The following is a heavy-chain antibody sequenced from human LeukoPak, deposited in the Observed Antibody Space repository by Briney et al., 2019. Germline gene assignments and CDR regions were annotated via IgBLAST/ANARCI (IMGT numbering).Heavy chain of an antibody. J-gene: IGHJ4*02. CDR1: GFTFSSYA. CDR2: ISYDGSNK. Sequence: GGSLRLSCAASGFTFSSYAMHWVRQAPGKGLEWVAVISYDGSNKYYADSVKGRFTISRDNSKNTVYLQMNSLRTEDTAVYYCARSLTMVRAYDYWGQGTLVTVSS. V-gene: IGHV3-30*04. CDR3: ARSLTMVRAYDY. D-gene: IGHD3-10*01.